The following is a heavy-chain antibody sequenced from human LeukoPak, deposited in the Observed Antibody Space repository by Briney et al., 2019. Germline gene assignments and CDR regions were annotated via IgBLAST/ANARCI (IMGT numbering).Heavy chain of an antibody. Sequence: PSETLSLTCTVSGTSITRTYWSWIRQPPGKGLEWIGYIYYSGSTNYNPSLKSRVTISVDTSKNQFSLKLSSVTAADTAVYYCARLGDYEDYFDYWGQGTLVTVSS. CDR3: ARLGDYEDYFDY. CDR2: IYYSGST. D-gene: IGHD4-17*01. V-gene: IGHV4-59*08. J-gene: IGHJ4*02. CDR1: GTSITRTY.